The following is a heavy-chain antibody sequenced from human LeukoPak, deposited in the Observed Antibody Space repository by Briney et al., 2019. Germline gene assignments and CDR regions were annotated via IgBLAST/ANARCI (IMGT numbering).Heavy chain of an antibody. Sequence: PGGSLRLSCAASGFTFSNFAMGWVRQVPEKGLEWVSFIRGGGAGAHYAASLRGRFTISRDNSKNTLYLQMNSLRAEDTAVYYCANTYDFWSGYTHIDYWGQGTLVTVSS. V-gene: IGHV3-23*01. D-gene: IGHD3-3*01. CDR1: GFTFSNFA. CDR2: IRGGGAGA. J-gene: IGHJ4*02. CDR3: ANTYDFWSGYTHIDY.